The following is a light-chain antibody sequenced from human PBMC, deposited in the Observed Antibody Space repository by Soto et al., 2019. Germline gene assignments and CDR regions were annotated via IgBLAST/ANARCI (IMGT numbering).Light chain of an antibody. V-gene: IGKV3-15*01. CDR1: QSVNFK. CDR3: QQYNNWPTIT. Sequence: EIVMTQSPATRSLSPGERATLSCRASQSVNFKLAWYQQKPGQAPRLLIYGASTRATGIPARFSGSGSGTEFALTISSLQSQDFAVYYCQQYNNWPTITFGQGTRLEIK. CDR2: GAS. J-gene: IGKJ5*01.